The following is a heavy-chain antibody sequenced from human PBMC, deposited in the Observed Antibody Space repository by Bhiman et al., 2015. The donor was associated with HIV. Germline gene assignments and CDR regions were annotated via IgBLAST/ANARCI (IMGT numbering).Heavy chain of an antibody. CDR3: TRAPNHYYYMDV. Sequence: EVQLVESGGGLVQIGGSLRLSCAASGFTFNSYWMTWVRQAPGKGLEWLANIKQDGSEKYCVDSVKGRFTISRDNAKNSLYLQMNSLRGDDTAVYFCTRAPNHYYYMDVWGKGTTVTVSS. CDR1: GFTFNSYW. J-gene: IGHJ6*03. V-gene: IGHV3-7*02. CDR2: IKQDGSEK.